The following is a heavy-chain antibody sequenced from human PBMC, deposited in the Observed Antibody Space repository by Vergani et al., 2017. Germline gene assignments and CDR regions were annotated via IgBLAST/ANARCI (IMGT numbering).Heavy chain of an antibody. J-gene: IGHJ5*02. CDR1: GFTFSSYG. V-gene: IGHV3-30*02. CDR2: IRYDGSNK. D-gene: IGHD3-3*01. CDR3: ARDLRLMYNRFDP. Sequence: QVQLVESGGGVVQPGGSLRLSCAASGFTFSSYGMHWVRQAPGKGLEWVAFIRYDGSNKYYADSVKGRFTISRDNSKNTLYLQMNSLRAEDTAVYYCARDLRLMYNRFDPWGQGTLVTGSS.